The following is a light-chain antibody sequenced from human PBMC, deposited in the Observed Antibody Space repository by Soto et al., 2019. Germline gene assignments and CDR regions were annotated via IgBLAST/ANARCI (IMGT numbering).Light chain of an antibody. CDR3: SSYTTSNTYG. CDR1: SSDVGNYNS. Sequence: QSALTQPPSVSGSPGQSVTISCTGTSSDVGNYNSVSWYQQPPGTVPKLMIYEVTNRPSGVPDRFSGSKSGNTASLTISGLQPEDEADYYCSSYTTSNTYGFGTGTKLTVL. V-gene: IGLV2-18*02. CDR2: EVT. J-gene: IGLJ1*01.